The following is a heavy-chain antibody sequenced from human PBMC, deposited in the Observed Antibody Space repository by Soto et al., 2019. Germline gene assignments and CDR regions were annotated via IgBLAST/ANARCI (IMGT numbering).Heavy chain of an antibody. D-gene: IGHD3-22*01. J-gene: IGHJ5*02. CDR2: ISAYNGNT. V-gene: IGHV1-18*01. CDR3: ARLRGDYYDTNGRLFDP. CDR1: GYTFTSYG. Sequence: ASVKVSCKASGYTFTSYGISWVRQAPGQGLEWMGWISAYNGNTNYAQKLQGRVTMTTDTSTSTAYMELRSLRSDDTAVYYCARLRGDYYDTNGRLFDPWGQGTLVTAPQ.